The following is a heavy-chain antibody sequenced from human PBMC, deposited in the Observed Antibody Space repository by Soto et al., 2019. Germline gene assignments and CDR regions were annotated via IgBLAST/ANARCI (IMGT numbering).Heavy chain of an antibody. D-gene: IGHD2-2*01. CDR1: GYTFASYG. CDR2: ISANSGDT. J-gene: IGHJ4*02. Sequence: ASVKVSCKASGYTFASYGFIWVRQAPGQGLEWVAWISANSGDTNSAQKFQDRVTLTTDTSTSTAYMDLRSLRSDDTAVYYCARDFRDICRGTSCIYFDYWGQGTLVTVSS. V-gene: IGHV1-18*01. CDR3: ARDFRDICRGTSCIYFDY.